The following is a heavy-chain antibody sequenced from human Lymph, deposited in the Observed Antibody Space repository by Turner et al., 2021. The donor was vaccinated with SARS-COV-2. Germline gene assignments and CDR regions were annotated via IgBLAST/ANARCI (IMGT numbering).Heavy chain of an antibody. J-gene: IGHJ6*02. Sequence: QVHLHESGPGLVRPSDTLSLPCTVSGGSISSTSWSWIRQSPGRGLEWIGYFYKIGSIDYNTNLRSRVNISVDTSKNQLSLKLISVTAADTAVYYGARHQGSTSGYDHGMNVWGQGTAVIVSS. D-gene: IGHD1-1*01. CDR2: FYKIGSI. CDR3: ARHQGSTSGYDHGMNV. CDR1: GGSISSTS. V-gene: IGHV4-59*08.